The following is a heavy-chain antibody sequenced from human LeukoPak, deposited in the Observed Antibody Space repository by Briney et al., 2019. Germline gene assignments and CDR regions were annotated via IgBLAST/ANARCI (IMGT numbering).Heavy chain of an antibody. Sequence: PEGSLRVSCAASGFTFSTSWMTWVRQARGKGLEWVANIKQDGNEEYYVDSVKGRFTISRDNAKNSLYLQMNNLRAEDTAVYYCARDPYDSSGSYYAAFDIWGQGTMVAVSS. CDR1: GFTFSTSW. CDR2: IKQDGNEE. V-gene: IGHV3-7*01. D-gene: IGHD3-22*01. J-gene: IGHJ3*02. CDR3: ARDPYDSSGSYYAAFDI.